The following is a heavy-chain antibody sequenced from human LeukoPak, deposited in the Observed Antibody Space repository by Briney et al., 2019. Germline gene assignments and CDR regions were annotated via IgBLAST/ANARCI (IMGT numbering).Heavy chain of an antibody. CDR3: ARDSMDTAMVPLFGY. Sequence: PGGSLRLSCAASGFTFSSYSMNWVRQAPGKGLEWVSSISSSSSYIYYADSVKGRFTISRDNAKNLLYLQMNSLRAEDTAVYYCARDSMDTAMVPLFGYWGQGTLVTVSS. V-gene: IGHV3-21*01. D-gene: IGHD5-18*01. CDR1: GFTFSSYS. J-gene: IGHJ4*02. CDR2: ISSSSSYI.